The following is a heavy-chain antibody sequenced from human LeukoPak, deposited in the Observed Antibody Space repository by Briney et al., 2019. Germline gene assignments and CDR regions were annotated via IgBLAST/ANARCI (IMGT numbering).Heavy chain of an antibody. V-gene: IGHV1-2*02. CDR1: GYTFTGYY. J-gene: IGHJ4*02. D-gene: IGHD3-10*01. CDR3: ARAPYCYGSGSYYYFDY. Sequence: ASVKVSCKASGYTFTGYYMHWVRQAPGQGLGWMGWINPNSGGTNYAQKFQGRVTMTRDTSISTAYMELSKLRSDGTAVYYCARAPYCYGSGSYYYFDYWGQGTLVTVSP. CDR2: INPNSGGT.